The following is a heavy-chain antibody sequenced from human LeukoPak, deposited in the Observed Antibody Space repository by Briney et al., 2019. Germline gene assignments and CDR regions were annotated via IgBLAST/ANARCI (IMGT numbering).Heavy chain of an antibody. Sequence: GGSLRLSCAASAFTFSSRCMTWVRQAPGKGLEWVANIKDDGSETFYVDSVRGRFTISRDNAKNSLYLQMNSLRAEETAVYYCARDLKGDYVYFDYWGQGTLVTVSS. D-gene: IGHD3-10*02. CDR3: ARDLKGDYVYFDY. CDR2: IKDDGSET. CDR1: AFTFSSRC. J-gene: IGHJ4*02. V-gene: IGHV3-7*01.